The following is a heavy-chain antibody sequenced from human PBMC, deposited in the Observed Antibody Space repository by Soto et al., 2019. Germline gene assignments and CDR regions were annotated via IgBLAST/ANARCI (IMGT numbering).Heavy chain of an antibody. CDR3: ARGVEMATISGDY. CDR1: GGSISSGDYY. D-gene: IGHD5-12*01. CDR2: IYYRGST. J-gene: IGHJ4*02. Sequence: QVQLQESGPGLEKPSQTLSLTCTVSGGSISSGDYYWSWIRQPPGKGLEWIGYIYYRGSTYYNTSLKSRVTISVDTSKNQFSLQLSSVTAADTAVYYCARGVEMATISGDYWGQGTLVTVSS. V-gene: IGHV4-30-4*01.